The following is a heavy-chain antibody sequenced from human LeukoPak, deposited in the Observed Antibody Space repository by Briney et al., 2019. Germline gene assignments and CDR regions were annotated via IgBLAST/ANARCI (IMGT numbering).Heavy chain of an antibody. CDR3: AKDRDTAMVYGGFDY. J-gene: IGHJ4*02. CDR2: ISSSGSTI. CDR1: GFTFSSYS. V-gene: IGHV3-48*04. Sequence: GGSLRLSCAASGFTFSSYSMNWVRQAPGKGLEWVSYISSSGSTIYYADSVKGRFTISRDNAKNSLYLQMNSLRAEDTALYYCAKDRDTAMVYGGFDYWGQGTLVTVSS. D-gene: IGHD5-18*01.